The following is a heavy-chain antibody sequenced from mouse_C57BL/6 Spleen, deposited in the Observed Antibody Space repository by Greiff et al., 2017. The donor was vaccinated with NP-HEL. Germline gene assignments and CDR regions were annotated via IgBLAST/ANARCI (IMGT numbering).Heavy chain of an antibody. Sequence: VQLQQSGAELVRPGASVTLSCKASGYTFTDYEMHWVKQTPVHGLEWIGAIDPETGGTAYNQKFKGKAILTADKSSSTAYMELRSLTSEDSAVYYCTRRGGPFDYWGQGTTLTVSS. CDR1: GYTFTDYE. J-gene: IGHJ2*01. V-gene: IGHV1-15*01. CDR2: IDPETGGT. D-gene: IGHD1-1*02. CDR3: TRRGGPFDY.